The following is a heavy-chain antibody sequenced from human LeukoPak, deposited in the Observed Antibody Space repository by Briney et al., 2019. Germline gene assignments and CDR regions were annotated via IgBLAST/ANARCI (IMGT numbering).Heavy chain of an antibody. V-gene: IGHV1-2*02. J-gene: IGHJ1*01. Sequence: ASVKVSCKASGYAFTGYYMHWVRQAPGQGLEWMGWINPNSGGTNYAQKFQGRVTMTRDTSISTAYMELSRLRSDDTAVYYCARDGVGYYDSSGYYYFQHWGQGTLVTVSS. CDR3: ARDGVGYYDSSGYYYFQH. CDR2: INPNSGGT. D-gene: IGHD3-22*01. CDR1: GYAFTGYY.